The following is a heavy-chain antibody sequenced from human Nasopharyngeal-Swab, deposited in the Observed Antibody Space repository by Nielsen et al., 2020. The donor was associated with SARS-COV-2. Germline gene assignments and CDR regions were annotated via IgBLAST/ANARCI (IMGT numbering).Heavy chain of an antibody. CDR2: ITVGSDGT. Sequence: GESLKISCAASGFTFSSSAMGWVRQAPGKGLEWVSIITVGSDGTYYADSVKGRFSISRDNSKSTLYLQMNSLRAEDTAVYYCADPPFSEYWGQGTLVTVSS. CDR1: GFTFSSSA. V-gene: IGHV3-23*01. CDR3: ADPPFSEY. J-gene: IGHJ4*02.